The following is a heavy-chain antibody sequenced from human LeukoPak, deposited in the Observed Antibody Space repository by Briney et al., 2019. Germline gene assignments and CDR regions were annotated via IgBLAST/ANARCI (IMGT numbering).Heavy chain of an antibody. V-gene: IGHV3-21*01. D-gene: IGHD2-2*01. J-gene: IGHJ5*02. Sequence: GGSLRLSCAASGFTLSNYDMIWVRQAPGRGPAGVSSISTSRRYIYYKDSVRGRFTISRDDAKNSLYLEMNSLRAEDTAVYYCARADCSSSTCYLRRSWFDPWGQGTLVTVSS. CDR2: ISTSRRYI. CDR3: ARADCSSSTCYLRRSWFDP. CDR1: GFTLSNYD.